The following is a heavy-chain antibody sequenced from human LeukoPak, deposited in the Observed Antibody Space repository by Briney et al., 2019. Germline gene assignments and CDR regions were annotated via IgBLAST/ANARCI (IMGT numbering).Heavy chain of an antibody. J-gene: IGHJ4*02. CDR1: GGSFSAYY. CDR2: INHSGST. Sequence: SETLSLTCAVYGGSFSAYYWSRIRQPPGKGLEWIGEINHSGSTNYNPSLKSRVVISVDTSKSQFSLNMTSVAAADTAVYYCARHPTKWELRLSLDYWGQGILVTVSS. CDR3: ARHPTKWELRLSLDY. V-gene: IGHV4-34*01. D-gene: IGHD1-26*01.